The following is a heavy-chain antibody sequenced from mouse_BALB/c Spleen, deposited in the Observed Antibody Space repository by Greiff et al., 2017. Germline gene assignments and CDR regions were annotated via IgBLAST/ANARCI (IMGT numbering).Heavy chain of an antibody. CDR3: TRERYDEVWFAY. D-gene: IGHD2-14*01. CDR2: INPSNGGT. V-gene: IGHV1S81*02. J-gene: IGHJ3*01. CDR1: GYTFTSYY. Sequence: QVQLQQSGAELVKPGASVKLSCKASGYTFTSYYMYWVKQRPGQGLEWIGEINPSNGGTNFNEKFKSKATLTVDKSSSTAYMQLSSLTSEDSAVYYCTRERYDEVWFAYWGQGTLVTVSA.